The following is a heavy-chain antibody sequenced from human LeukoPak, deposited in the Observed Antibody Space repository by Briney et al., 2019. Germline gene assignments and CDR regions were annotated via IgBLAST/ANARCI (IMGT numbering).Heavy chain of an antibody. V-gene: IGHV3-30-3*01. Sequence: GGSLRLSCTASGFTFSSYAMHWVRQAPGKGLEWVAVISYDGSNKYYADSVKGRFTISRDNSKNTLYLQMNSLRAEDTAVYYCGRDQIKDSGYVVYWGQGTLVTVSS. CDR1: GFTFSSYA. CDR2: ISYDGSNK. D-gene: IGHD5-12*01. J-gene: IGHJ4*02. CDR3: GRDQIKDSGYVVY.